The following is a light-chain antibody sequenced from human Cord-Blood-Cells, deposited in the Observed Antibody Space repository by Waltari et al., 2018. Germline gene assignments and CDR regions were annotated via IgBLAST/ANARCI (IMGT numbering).Light chain of an antibody. J-gene: IGKJ3*01. V-gene: IGKV3-20*01. CDR3: QQYGSSVFP. CDR1: QSVSSSY. CDR2: GAS. Sequence: EIVLTQSPGTLSLSPGERATLSCRASQSVSSSYLAWYQQKPGQAPRLLIYGASSRATGIPDRFSGSGSGTDFTLSISRLEPEDFAVYYCQQYGSSVFPLGPVTKVDIK.